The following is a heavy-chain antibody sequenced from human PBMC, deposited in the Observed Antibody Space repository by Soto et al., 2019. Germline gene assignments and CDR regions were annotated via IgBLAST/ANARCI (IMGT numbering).Heavy chain of an antibody. CDR3: GKDPNGDYVGGFEF. J-gene: IGHJ3*01. D-gene: IGHD4-17*01. CDR1: GFTFSSYA. Sequence: GGSLRLSCAASGFTFSSYAMSWVRQAPGKGLEWVSGISASGSRTFYADSVKGRFTVSRSFSKNTLSLQMDSLRAEDTAVYFCGKDPNGDYVGGFEFWGPGTMVTVSS. V-gene: IGHV3-23*01. CDR2: ISASGSRT.